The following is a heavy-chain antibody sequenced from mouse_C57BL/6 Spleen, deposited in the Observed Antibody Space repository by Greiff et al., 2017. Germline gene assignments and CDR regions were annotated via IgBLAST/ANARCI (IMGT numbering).Heavy chain of an antibody. J-gene: IGHJ2*01. V-gene: IGHV1-53*01. CDR1: GYTFTSSW. CDR3: ARFTTGD. CDR2: INPSNGGT. D-gene: IGHD2-12*01. Sequence: VQLQQPGPELVKPGPSVYLSCTASGYTFTSSWRHWVKQRPGQGLEWIGNINPSNGGTNNNAKFKSKATLTVDKSSSTAYMQLSSPTSEDSAVYYCARFTTGDWGQGTTLTVSA.